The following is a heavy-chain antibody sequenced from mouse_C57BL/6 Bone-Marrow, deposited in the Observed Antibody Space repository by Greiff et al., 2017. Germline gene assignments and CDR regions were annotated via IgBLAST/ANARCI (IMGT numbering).Heavy chain of an antibody. CDR3: ARTLYYSNYDFDY. D-gene: IGHD2-5*01. CDR1: GYTFTDYN. J-gene: IGHJ2*01. Sequence: EVKLMESGPELVKPGASVKMSCKASGYTFTDYNMHWVKQSHGKSLEWIGYINPNNGGTSYNQKFKGKATLTVNKSSSTAYMELRSLTSEDSAVYYCARTLYYSNYDFDYWGQGTTLTVSS. CDR2: INPNNGGT. V-gene: IGHV1-22*01.